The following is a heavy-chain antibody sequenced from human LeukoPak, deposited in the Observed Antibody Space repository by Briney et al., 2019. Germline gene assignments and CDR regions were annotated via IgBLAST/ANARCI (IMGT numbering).Heavy chain of an antibody. CDR1: GYTFSSFG. CDR2: INPNSGGT. CDR3: ARDHYGSGSYYIG. D-gene: IGHD3-10*01. J-gene: IGHJ4*02. V-gene: IGHV1-2*02. Sequence: GASVKVSCKASGYTFSSFGINWVRQAPGQGLEWMGWINPNSGGTNYAQKFQGRVTMTRDTSISTAYMELSRLRSDDTAVYYCARDHYGSGSYYIGWGQGTLVTVSS.